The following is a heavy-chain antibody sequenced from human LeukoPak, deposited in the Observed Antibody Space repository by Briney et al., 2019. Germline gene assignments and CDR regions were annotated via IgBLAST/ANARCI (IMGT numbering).Heavy chain of an antibody. V-gene: IGHV4-61*02. D-gene: IGHD4-17*01. Sequence: SETLSLTCTVSGGSISSGGYYWSWIRQPAGKGLEWIGRIYTSGSTNYNPSLKSRVTMSVDTSKNQFSLKLSSVTAADTAVYYCASHGDHGDYWGQGTLVTVSS. CDR3: ASHGDHGDY. CDR1: GGSISSGGYY. CDR2: IYTSGST. J-gene: IGHJ4*02.